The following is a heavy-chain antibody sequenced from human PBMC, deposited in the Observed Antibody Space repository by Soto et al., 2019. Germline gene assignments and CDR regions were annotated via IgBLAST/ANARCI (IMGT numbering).Heavy chain of an antibody. J-gene: IGHJ6*02. CDR1: GGTFSSYA. Sequence: QVQLVQSGAEVKKPGSSVKVSCKASGGTFSSYAISWVRQAPGQGLEWMGWIIPIFGTANYAQKFQGRVTITADKSTSTAYMELSSLRSEDTAVYYCARVPPTADFWSDARFYYYYYGMDVWGQGTTVTVSS. CDR2: IIPIFGTA. CDR3: ARVPPTADFWSDARFYYYYYGMDV. D-gene: IGHD3-3*01. V-gene: IGHV1-69*06.